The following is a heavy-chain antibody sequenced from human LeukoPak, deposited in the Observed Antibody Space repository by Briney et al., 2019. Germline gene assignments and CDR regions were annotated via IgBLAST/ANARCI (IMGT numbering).Heavy chain of an antibody. J-gene: IGHJ4*02. D-gene: IGHD6-13*01. CDR1: GGSLSGYY. Sequence: SETLSHTCAVYGGSLSGYYWSWIRQPPGKGLEWIGEINHSGSTNYNPSLKSRVTMSVLTSKNQFSLKLSSVTAADTALYYCARHIKDTAACDSWGQGTLVIVSS. CDR3: ARHIKDTAACDS. CDR2: INHSGST. V-gene: IGHV4-34*01.